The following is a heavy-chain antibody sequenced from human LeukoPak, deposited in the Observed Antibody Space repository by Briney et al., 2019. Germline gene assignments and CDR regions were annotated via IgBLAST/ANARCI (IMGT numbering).Heavy chain of an antibody. CDR2: INAGNGNT. V-gene: IGHV1-3*01. D-gene: IGHD2-15*01. CDR1: GYTFTSYA. Sequence: ASVKVSCKASGYTFTSYAMHWVRQAPGQRLEWMGWINAGNGNTKYSQKFQGRVTITRDTSASTAYMELSSLRSEDTAVYYCARERRYCSGGSCYPHNWFDPWGQGTLVTVSS. CDR3: ARERRYCSGGSCYPHNWFDP. J-gene: IGHJ5*02.